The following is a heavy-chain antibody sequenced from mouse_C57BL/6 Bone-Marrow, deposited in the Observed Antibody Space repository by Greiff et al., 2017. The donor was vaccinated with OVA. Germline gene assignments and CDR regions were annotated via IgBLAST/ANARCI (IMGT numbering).Heavy chain of an antibody. J-gene: IGHJ4*01. V-gene: IGHV5-6*01. Sequence: EVQGVESGGDLVKPGGSLKLSCAASGFTFSSYGMSWVRQTPDKRLAWVATISSGGSYNYYPDSVKGRFTISRDNAKNTLYLQMSSLKSEDTAMNYCARHEGSDCYAMDYWGQGTSVTVSS. CDR2: ISSGGSYN. CDR3: ARHEGSDCYAMDY. D-gene: IGHD2-13*01. CDR1: GFTFSSYG.